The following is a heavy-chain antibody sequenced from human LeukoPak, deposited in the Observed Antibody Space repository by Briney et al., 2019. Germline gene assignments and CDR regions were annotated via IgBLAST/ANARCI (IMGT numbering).Heavy chain of an antibody. CDR1: GYTFTSYG. Sequence: ASVKVSCKASGYTFTSYGISWVRQAPGQGLEWMGWISAYNGNTNYAQKLQGRVTMTTDTSTSKAYMELRSLGYDDTDVYYCARDRGRTVTRSFEYWGQGTLVTVSS. V-gene: IGHV1-18*01. CDR3: ARDRGRTVTRSFEY. D-gene: IGHD4-17*01. J-gene: IGHJ4*02. CDR2: ISAYNGNT.